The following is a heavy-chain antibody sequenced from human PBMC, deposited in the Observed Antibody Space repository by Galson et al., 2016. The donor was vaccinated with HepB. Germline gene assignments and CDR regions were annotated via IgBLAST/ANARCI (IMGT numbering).Heavy chain of an antibody. J-gene: IGHJ4*02. CDR1: GYIFTSYA. CDR2: INSDTGNT. Sequence: SVKVSCKASGYIFTSYAIHWVRQAPGQSLEWLGWINSDTGNTHYSRKFQGRVTITRDTSATTASLGLSSLRSEDTAVYYCAKEGALLWFGEIFFDYWGQGTLVTVSS. CDR3: AKEGALLWFGEIFFDY. V-gene: IGHV1-3*04. D-gene: IGHD3-10*01.